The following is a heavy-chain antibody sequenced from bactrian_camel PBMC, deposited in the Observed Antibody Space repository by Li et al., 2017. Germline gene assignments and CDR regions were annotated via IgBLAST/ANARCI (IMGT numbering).Heavy chain of an antibody. J-gene: IGHJ4*01. CDR1: GYAYSDGYC. Sequence: VQLVESGGGSVQAGGSLRLSCVVSGYAYSDGYCLGWFRQAPGKEREGVAQMYSGESSTYYADSVKGRFTISHDNAKRTLYLQMNSLKPEDTGMYVCAAGSLRRDGCSGRPDKTAFAYWGQGTQVTVS. CDR2: MYSGESST. CDR3: AAGSLRRDGCSGRPDKTAFAY. D-gene: IGHD6*01. V-gene: IGHV3S59*01.